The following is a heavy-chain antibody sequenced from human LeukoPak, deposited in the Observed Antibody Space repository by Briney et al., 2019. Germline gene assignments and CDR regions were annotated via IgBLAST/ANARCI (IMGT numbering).Heavy chain of an antibody. V-gene: IGHV3-23*01. Sequence: PGGSLRLSGAASGFTCSNYAMSWVRQAPGKGPEWVSFIIGGGGATYYADSVRGRFTISRDNSKNTLYLQMDTLRDEDTALYYCAKGGGTSSSYYMDVWGKGTPVTVSS. CDR2: IIGGGGAT. J-gene: IGHJ6*03. CDR3: AKGGGTSSSYYMDV. D-gene: IGHD2-15*01. CDR1: GFTCSNYA.